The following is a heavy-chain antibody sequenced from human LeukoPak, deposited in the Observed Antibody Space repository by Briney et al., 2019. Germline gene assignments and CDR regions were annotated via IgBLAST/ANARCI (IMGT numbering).Heavy chain of an antibody. CDR3: ASRDTAMVAFDY. V-gene: IGHV3-23*01. CDR2: ISGSGGST. Sequence: PGGSLRLSCVASGFTFTSFYMSWVRQAPGKGLEWVSAISGSGGSTYYADSVKGRFTISRDNSKNTLYLQMNSLRAEDTAVYYCASRDTAMVAFDYWGQGTLVTVSS. J-gene: IGHJ4*02. D-gene: IGHD5-18*01. CDR1: GFTFTSFY.